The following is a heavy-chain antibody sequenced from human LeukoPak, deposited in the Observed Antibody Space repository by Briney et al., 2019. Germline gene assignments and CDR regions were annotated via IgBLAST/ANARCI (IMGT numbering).Heavy chain of an antibody. V-gene: IGHV4-4*09. CDR3: ARHGSVRSPLGP. D-gene: IGHD3-10*01. CDR2: IYATGST. CDR1: GGSISNYY. J-gene: IGHJ5*02. Sequence: SETLSLTCTVSGGSISNYYLSWIRQPPRKGREWIGYIYATGSTNYNPSLKSRVTISVDTSKNQFSLNLRSVTAADTAVYYCARHGSVRSPLGPWGQGTLVTVSS.